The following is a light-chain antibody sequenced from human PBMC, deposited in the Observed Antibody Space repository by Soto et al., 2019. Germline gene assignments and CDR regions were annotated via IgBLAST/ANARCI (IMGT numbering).Light chain of an antibody. CDR2: EVT. Sequence: QSVLTQPASVSGSPGQSITISCTGTSSDVGGYNYVSWYQQHPGKAPKLMIYEVTNRPSGVSNRFFGSKSGNTASLTISGLQAEDEADYYCNSYTSSRTWVFGGGTKLTVL. V-gene: IGLV2-14*01. J-gene: IGLJ2*01. CDR3: NSYTSSRTWV. CDR1: SSDVGGYNY.